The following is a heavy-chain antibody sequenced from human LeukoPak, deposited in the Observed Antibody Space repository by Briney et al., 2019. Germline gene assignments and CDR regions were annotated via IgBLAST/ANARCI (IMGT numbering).Heavy chain of an antibody. J-gene: IGHJ4*02. CDR2: LRGDGET. Sequence: GGSLRLSCAVSGFTVSSNYMSWVRQAPAGGLEWVSSLRGDGETFYTDSVKGRFTLSRDHSRNTVYLQLNNLRVEDTAVYYCAKASWVSSADAVLWGQGTLVTVS. CDR1: GFTVSSNY. D-gene: IGHD3-16*01. CDR3: AKASWVSSADAVL. V-gene: IGHV3-53*01.